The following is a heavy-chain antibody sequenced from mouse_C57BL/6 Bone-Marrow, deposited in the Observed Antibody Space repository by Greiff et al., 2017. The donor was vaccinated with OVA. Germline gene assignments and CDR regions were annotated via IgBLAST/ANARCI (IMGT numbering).Heavy chain of an antibody. V-gene: IGHV1-76*01. CDR2: IYPGSGNT. J-gene: IGHJ3*01. Sequence: VHLVESGAELVRPGASVKLSCKASGYTFTDYYINWVKQRPGQGLEWIARIYPGSGNTYYNEKFKGKATLTAEKSSSTAYMQLSSLTSEDSAVYFCARRYGNYWGQGTLVTVSA. CDR3: ARRYGNY. CDR1: GYTFTDYY. D-gene: IGHD2-10*02.